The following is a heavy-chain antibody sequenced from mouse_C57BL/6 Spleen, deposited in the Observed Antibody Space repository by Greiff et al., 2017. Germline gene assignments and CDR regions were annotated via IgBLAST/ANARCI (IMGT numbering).Heavy chain of an antibody. J-gene: IGHJ3*01. V-gene: IGHV5-9-1*02. CDR1: GFTFSSYA. D-gene: IGHD1-1*01. CDR3: TRGGSSYEKFAY. Sequence: EVKVEESGEGLVKPGGSLKLSCAASGFTFSSYAMSWVRQTPEKRLEWVAYISSGGDYIYYADTVKGRFTISRDNARNPLYLQMSSLKSEDTAMYYCTRGGSSYEKFAYWGQGTLVTVSA. CDR2: ISSGGDYI.